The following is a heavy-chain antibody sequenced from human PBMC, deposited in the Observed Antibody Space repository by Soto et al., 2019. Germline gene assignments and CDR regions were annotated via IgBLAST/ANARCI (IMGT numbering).Heavy chain of an antibody. CDR1: GGSISSYY. CDR2: IYYSGSA. V-gene: IGHV4-59*06. D-gene: IGHD3-10*01. Sequence: SETLSLTCTVSGGSISSYYWSWIRQPPGKGLEWIGYIYYSGSAYYNPSLKSRLSISVDTSKNQFSLKLSSVTAADTAVYYCGGYNGAGSYFRSSAFDIWGQGTMVTVSS. J-gene: IGHJ3*02. CDR3: GGYNGAGSYFRSSAFDI.